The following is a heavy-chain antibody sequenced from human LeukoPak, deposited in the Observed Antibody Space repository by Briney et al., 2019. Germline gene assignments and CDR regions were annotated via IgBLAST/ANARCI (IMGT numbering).Heavy chain of an antibody. CDR1: GGSISSSSYY. Sequence: PSETLSLTCTVSGGSISSSSYYWGWIRQPPGKGLEWIGSIYYSGSTYYNPSLKSRVTISVDTSKNQFSLKLSSVTAADTAVYYCARAGYYGSGSHYYYYYMDVWGKGTTVTISS. CDR2: IYYSGST. V-gene: IGHV4-39*07. CDR3: ARAGYYGSGSHYYYYYMDV. J-gene: IGHJ6*03. D-gene: IGHD3-10*01.